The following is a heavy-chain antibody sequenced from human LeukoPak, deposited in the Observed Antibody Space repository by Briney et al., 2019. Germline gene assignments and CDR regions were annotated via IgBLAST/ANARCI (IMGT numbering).Heavy chain of an antibody. CDR3: ARRVTMVRGVITNNWFDP. V-gene: IGHV4-59*08. D-gene: IGHD3-10*01. Sequence: SETLSLTCTVSGGSISSYYWSWIRQPPGKGLEWIGYIYYSGSTNYNPSLKSRVTISVDTSKNQFSLKLRSVTAADTAVYYCARRVTMVRGVITNNWFDPWGQGTLVTVSS. CDR1: GGSISSYY. CDR2: IYYSGST. J-gene: IGHJ5*02.